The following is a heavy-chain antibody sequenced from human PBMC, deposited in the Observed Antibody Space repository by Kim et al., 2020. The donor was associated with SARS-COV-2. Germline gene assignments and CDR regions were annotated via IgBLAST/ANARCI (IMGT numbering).Heavy chain of an antibody. V-gene: IGHV3-23*01. J-gene: IGHJ6*02. D-gene: IGHD1-26*01. CDR3: AKGWAV. Sequence: GRGGTTKYADSVKGRFTISRDISRDTLYLQMNSLRAEDTAVYYCAKGWAVWGQGTAVTVSS. CDR2: GRGGTT.